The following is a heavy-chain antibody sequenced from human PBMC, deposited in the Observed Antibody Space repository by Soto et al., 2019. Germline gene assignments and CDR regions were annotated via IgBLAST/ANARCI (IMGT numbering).Heavy chain of an antibody. CDR3: ARFGAGVVVPAAKYNWFDP. Sequence: QVQLQESGPGLVKPSETLSLTCTVSGGSISSYYWSWIRQPPGKGLEWIGYIYYSGSTNYNPSLKGRVTISVDSSKSQCSLKLSSVTAADTAVYYCARFGAGVVVPAAKYNWFDPWGQGTLVTVSS. CDR2: IYYSGST. D-gene: IGHD2-2*01. J-gene: IGHJ5*02. CDR1: GGSISSYY. V-gene: IGHV4-59*08.